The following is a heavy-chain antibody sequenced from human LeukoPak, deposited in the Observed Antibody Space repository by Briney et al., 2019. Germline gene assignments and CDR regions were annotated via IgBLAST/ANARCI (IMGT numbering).Heavy chain of an antibody. CDR3: ARGRPAVAEFDY. Sequence: GSLRLSCAASGFTVSRNYMTWVRQAPGKGLEWVSVIYSNNSTYYADSVKGRFTISRDSSKNTLYLQMNSLRAEDTAVCYCARGRPAVAEFDYWGQGTLVTVSS. J-gene: IGHJ4*02. CDR1: GFTVSRNY. V-gene: IGHV3-66*03. D-gene: IGHD6-19*01. CDR2: IYSNNST.